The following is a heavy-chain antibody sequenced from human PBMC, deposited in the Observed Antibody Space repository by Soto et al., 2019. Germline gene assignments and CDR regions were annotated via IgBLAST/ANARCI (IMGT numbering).Heavy chain of an antibody. CDR1: GDSVSSSTAA. D-gene: IGHD6-19*01. J-gene: IGHJ4*02. CDR3: ARGVAGSGFDL. V-gene: IGHV6-1*01. Sequence: PSQTLSLTCAISGDSVSSSTAAWNWIRSSPSRGLEWLGRTYYRSNWRHDYAVSVRSRITVNPDTSKNHFSLQLNSVTPDDTAVYYCARGVAGSGFDLWGQGTLVTVPS. CDR2: TYYRSNWRH.